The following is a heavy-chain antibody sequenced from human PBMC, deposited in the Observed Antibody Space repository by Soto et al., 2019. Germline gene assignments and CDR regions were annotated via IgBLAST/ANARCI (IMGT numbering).Heavy chain of an antibody. D-gene: IGHD6-13*01. Sequence: GASVKVSCTASGYTFTTHGISWVRQVPGQGLEWMGWVRGDNANTNYAQKFQGRVTMTTDTSTSTAYMELRSLRSDDTAVYYCARDVGSSWAPFQHWGQGTLVTVSS. V-gene: IGHV1-18*01. CDR2: VRGDNANT. CDR3: ARDVGSSWAPFQH. CDR1: GYTFTTHG. J-gene: IGHJ1*01.